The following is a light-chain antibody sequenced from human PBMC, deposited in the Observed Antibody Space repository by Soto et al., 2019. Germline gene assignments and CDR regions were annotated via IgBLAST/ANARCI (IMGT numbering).Light chain of an antibody. V-gene: IGKV1-5*03. CDR2: KAS. CDR3: QQYNSYSGT. CDR1: QSISSW. Sequence: DIQMTQSRSTLSASVGDRVTITWRASQSISSWLAWYQQKPGKAPKLLIYKASSLESGVPSRFSGSGSGTEFTLTISSLQPDDFATYYCQQYNSYSGTFGQGTKWIS. J-gene: IGKJ1*01.